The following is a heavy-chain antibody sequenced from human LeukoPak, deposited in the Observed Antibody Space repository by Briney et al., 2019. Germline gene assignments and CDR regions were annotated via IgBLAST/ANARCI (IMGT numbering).Heavy chain of an antibody. V-gene: IGHV4-59*01. CDR2: MYHSGST. Sequence: ISGGSISRXXWXWXXQXXXXXLEWIGSMYHSGSTNYNPSLKSRVTIAVDTSKNQLFLKVNSVTAADTAVYYCARDSPYLGTDYWGQGTLVTVPS. CDR1: GGSISRXX. CDR3: ARDSPYLGTDY. D-gene: IGHD1-1*01. J-gene: IGHJ4*02.